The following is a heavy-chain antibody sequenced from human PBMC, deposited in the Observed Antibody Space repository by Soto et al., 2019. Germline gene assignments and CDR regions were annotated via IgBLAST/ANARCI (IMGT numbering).Heavy chain of an antibody. CDR2: TYYRSKWYN. CDR1: GDSVSSNSAA. CDR3: ARGWLRPITYYYYGMDV. D-gene: IGHD5-12*01. Sequence: QSQTLSLTCAISGDSVSSNSAAWNWIRQSPSRGLEWLGRTYYRSKWYNDYAVSVKSRITINPDTSKNQFSLQLNSVTPEDTAVYYCARGWLRPITYYYYGMDVWGQGTTVTVSS. V-gene: IGHV6-1*01. J-gene: IGHJ6*02.